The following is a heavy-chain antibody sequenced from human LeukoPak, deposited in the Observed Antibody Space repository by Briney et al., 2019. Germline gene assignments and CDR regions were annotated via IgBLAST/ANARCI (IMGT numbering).Heavy chain of an antibody. CDR1: GGSISSGSYY. D-gene: IGHD3-22*01. V-gene: IGHV4-61*02. CDR2: IDTSGST. CDR3: ARVWGKYYYDISGYYPFDY. J-gene: IGHJ4*02. Sequence: SQTLSLTCTVSGGSISSGSYYWGWIRQPGGRGLEWLGRIDTSGSTNNNPPLKSRATLSVNTSKNRFLRKVRSVTPADTAVYYCARVWGKYYYDISGYYPFDYWGQGTLVTVS.